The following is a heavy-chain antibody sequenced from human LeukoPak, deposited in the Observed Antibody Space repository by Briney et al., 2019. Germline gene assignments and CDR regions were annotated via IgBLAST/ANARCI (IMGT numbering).Heavy chain of an antibody. CDR3: ASEGIVGATGAFDI. J-gene: IGHJ3*02. D-gene: IGHD1-26*01. CDR2: IYYSGST. Sequence: SETLSLTCTVSGGSISSSSYYWGWIRQPPGKGLEWIGSIYYSGSTYYNPSLKSRVTISVDTSKNQFSLKLSSVTAADTAVYYCASEGIVGATGAFDIWGQGTMVTVSS. V-gene: IGHV4-39*01. CDR1: GGSISSSSYY.